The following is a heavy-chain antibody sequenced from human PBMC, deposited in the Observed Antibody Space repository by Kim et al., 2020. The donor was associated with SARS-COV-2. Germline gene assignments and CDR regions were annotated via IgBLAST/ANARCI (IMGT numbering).Heavy chain of an antibody. D-gene: IGHD3-22*01. CDR3: ARVGYDSTYYYGMDV. CDR2: IYHSGST. CDR1: GGSISSSNW. J-gene: IGHJ6*02. V-gene: IGHV4-4*02. Sequence: SETLSLTCAVSGGSISSSNWWSWVRQPPGKGLEWIGEIYHSGSTNYNPSLKSRVTISVDKSKNQFSLKLSSVTAADTAVYYCARVGYDSTYYYGMDVWGQGTTVTVSS.